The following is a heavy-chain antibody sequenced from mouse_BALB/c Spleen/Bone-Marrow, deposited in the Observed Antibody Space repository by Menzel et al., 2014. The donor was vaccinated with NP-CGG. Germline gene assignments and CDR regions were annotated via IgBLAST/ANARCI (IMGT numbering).Heavy chain of an antibody. D-gene: IGHD1-1*01. CDR1: GFAFSSYD. V-gene: IGHV5-12-1*01. Sequence: EVQLQESGGDLVRPGGSLKLSCSASGFAFSSYDMSWVRRTPEKRLEWVAYISSGGGSTYYPDTVKGRFTISRDNAKNTLYLQMSSLKSEDTAMYYCARHRYGFDYWGQGTTLTVSS. CDR3: ARHRYGFDY. J-gene: IGHJ2*01. CDR2: ISSGGGST.